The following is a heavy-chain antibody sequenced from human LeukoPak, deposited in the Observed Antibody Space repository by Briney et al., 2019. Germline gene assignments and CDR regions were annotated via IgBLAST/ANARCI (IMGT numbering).Heavy chain of an antibody. V-gene: IGHV3-21*01. D-gene: IGHD6-13*01. CDR2: ISSSSAYI. J-gene: IGHJ1*01. CDR1: GFTFSDHS. CDR3: ARGPRNSSSYQYFQH. Sequence: PGGSLRLSCAASGFTFSDHSMNRVRQAPGKGLEWVSSISSSSAYIYYADSVKGRFTVSRDNAKNSLSLQMDSLRVEDSAVYHCARGPRNSSSYQYFQHWGQGTLVTVSA.